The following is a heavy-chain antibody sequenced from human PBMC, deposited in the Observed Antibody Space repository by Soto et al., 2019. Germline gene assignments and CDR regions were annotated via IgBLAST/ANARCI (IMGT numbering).Heavy chain of an antibody. CDR2: VSGSGGST. CDR3: ARHRSYNSGFFDY. CDR1: GFTFDNYG. J-gene: IGHJ4*02. Sequence: EVQLLESGGDLVQPGGSLRLSCAASGFTFDNYGMSWVRQAPGKGLEWVSTVSGSGGSTYYAGSVKGRFTISKEYPKNTMYLQMNSLRAEDTAVYFCARHRSYNSGFFDYWSQGTLVTVSS. D-gene: IGHD6-19*01. V-gene: IGHV3-23*01.